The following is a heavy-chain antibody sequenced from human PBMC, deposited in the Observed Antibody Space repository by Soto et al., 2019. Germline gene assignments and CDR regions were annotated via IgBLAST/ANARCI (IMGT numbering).Heavy chain of an antibody. CDR1: GFTFGDYA. D-gene: IGHD3-10*01. CDR2: IRSKAYGGTT. CDR3: TRDQDYYGSGSSYYYYMDV. Sequence: PGGSLRLSCTASGFTFGDYAMSWFRQAPGKGLEWVGFIRSKAYGGTTEYAASVKGRFTISRDDSKSIAYLQMNSLKTEDTAVYYCTRDQDYYGSGSSYYYYMDVWGKGTTVTVSS. J-gene: IGHJ6*03. V-gene: IGHV3-49*03.